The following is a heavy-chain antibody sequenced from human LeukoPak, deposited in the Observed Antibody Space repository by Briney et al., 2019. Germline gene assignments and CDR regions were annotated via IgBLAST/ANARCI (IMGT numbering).Heavy chain of an antibody. Sequence: ASETLSLTCAVYGGSFSGYYWSWIRQPPGKGLEWIGEINHSGSTNYNPSLKSRVTISVDTSKNQFSLKLSSVTAADTAVYYCAKPPPRTYSSVVYYFDYWGQGTLVTVSS. D-gene: IGHD6-25*01. CDR1: GGSFSGYY. J-gene: IGHJ4*02. CDR2: INHSGST. CDR3: AKPPPRTYSSVVYYFDY. V-gene: IGHV4-34*01.